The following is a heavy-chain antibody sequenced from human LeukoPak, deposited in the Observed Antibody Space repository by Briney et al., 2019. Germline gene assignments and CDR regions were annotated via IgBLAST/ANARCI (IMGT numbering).Heavy chain of an antibody. V-gene: IGHV4-59*08. CDR1: GGTISISY. Sequence: AETLSLTCTVSGGTISISYRSWIRQSPGKALEWIGYIYYSGSINYNPSLKSRVTISIDTSENQFYLKLNSVTAADTAVYYCAQHFLPTRPGFRFYPWGHGRLFTVSS. D-gene: IGHD3-3*02. CDR2: IYYSGSI. CDR3: AQHFLPTRPGFRFYP. J-gene: IGHJ5*02.